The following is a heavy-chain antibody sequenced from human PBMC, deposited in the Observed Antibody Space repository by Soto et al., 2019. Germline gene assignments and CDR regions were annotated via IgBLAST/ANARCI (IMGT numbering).Heavy chain of an antibody. CDR2: INSYNGNT. D-gene: IGHD6-19*01. Sequence: ASVKVSCKASGYTFTSYGISWVRQAPGQGLEWMGWINSYNGNTNYAQKLQGRVIMTTDTSTSTAYMELRSLRSDDTAVYYCAREPVAGIWFDPWGQGTLVTVSS. CDR1: GYTFTSYG. CDR3: AREPVAGIWFDP. J-gene: IGHJ5*02. V-gene: IGHV1-18*01.